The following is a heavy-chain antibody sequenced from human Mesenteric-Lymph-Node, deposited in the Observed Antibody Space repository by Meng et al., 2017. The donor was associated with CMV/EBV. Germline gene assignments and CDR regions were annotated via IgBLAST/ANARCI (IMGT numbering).Heavy chain of an antibody. CDR1: GFSVSTNS. Sequence: GESLKISCAASGFSVSTNSMSWVRQAPGKGLEWVSLIYSGGRTYYADSVKGRFTISRDTSKNTLYLQMNSLRAEDTALYYCARDRGWNDAMRFDYWGQGTLVTVSS. V-gene: IGHV3-53*01. D-gene: IGHD1-1*01. J-gene: IGHJ4*02. CDR2: IYSGGRT. CDR3: ARDRGWNDAMRFDY.